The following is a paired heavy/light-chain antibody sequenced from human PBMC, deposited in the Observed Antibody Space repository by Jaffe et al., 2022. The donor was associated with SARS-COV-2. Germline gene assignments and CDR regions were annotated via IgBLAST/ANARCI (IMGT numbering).Light chain of an antibody. Sequence: DIVMTQSPATLSLSPGERVTLSCRASQSVDSSYLSWFQQKPGQAPRLLIYGASTRATGIPARFSGSGSGTDFTLAISSLQPEDFAVYFCQHDENFVLTFGGGTRVEIK. J-gene: IGKJ4*01. CDR3: QHDENFVLT. CDR1: QSVDSSY. CDR2: GAS. V-gene: IGKV3D-7*01.
Heavy chain of an antibody. D-gene: IGHD1-26*01. CDR2: YSYSGHI. Sequence: QLQLQESGPGLEKPSETLSLTCTVSGGSIGSTSYYWGWIRQPPGKGLEWIGSYSYSGHIHYSPSLKSRATISVDKSKNQFSLDLTSVTATDTAVYYCTRGGDGSGRFMGRLEYWGQGSLVTVSS. CDR3: TRGGDGSGRFMGRLEY. V-gene: IGHV4-39*01. CDR1: GGSIGSTSYY. J-gene: IGHJ4*02.